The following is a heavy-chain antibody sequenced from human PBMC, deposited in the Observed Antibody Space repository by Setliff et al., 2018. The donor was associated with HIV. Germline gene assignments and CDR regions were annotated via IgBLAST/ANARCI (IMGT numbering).Heavy chain of an antibody. Sequence: ASVKVSCKASGYTFTGYYMHWVRQAPGQGLEWMGWINPNSGGTNYAQKFQGWITMTRDTSISTAYMELSRLRSDDTAVYYCARSPHYGDYDDYYYYYMDVWGKGTTVTVSS. D-gene: IGHD4-17*01. CDR2: INPNSGGT. J-gene: IGHJ6*03. CDR1: GYTFTGYY. V-gene: IGHV1-2*04. CDR3: ARSPHYGDYDDYYYYYMDV.